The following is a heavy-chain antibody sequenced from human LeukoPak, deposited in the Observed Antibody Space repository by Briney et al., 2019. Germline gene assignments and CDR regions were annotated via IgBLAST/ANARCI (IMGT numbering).Heavy chain of an antibody. CDR3: ARFRYYDSSGPVD. J-gene: IGHJ4*02. D-gene: IGHD3-22*01. CDR2: IHXSGSX. CDR1: GXXXXXXNX. V-gene: IGHV4-4*02. Sequence: PSGTLSLTCAVXGXXXXXXNXXXXXXXXXXXGXXXXGEIHXSGSXNXNPSLKSRVTISVDKSKNQFSLKLSSVTAADTAVYYCARFRYYDSSGPVDWGQGTLVTVSS.